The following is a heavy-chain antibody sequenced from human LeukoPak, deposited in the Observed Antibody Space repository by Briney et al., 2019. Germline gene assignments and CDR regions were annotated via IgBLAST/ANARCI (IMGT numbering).Heavy chain of an antibody. V-gene: IGHV1-18*01. CDR1: GCTFTSYG. Sequence: GASVKVSCKASGCTFTSYGISWVRQAPGQGLEWMGWISAYNGNTNYAQKLQGRVTMTTDTSTSTAYMELRSLRSDDTAVYYCARGVYSGSYGKGRTDGIWFDPWGQGTLVTVSS. CDR2: ISAYNGNT. CDR3: ARGVYSGSYGKGRTDGIWFDP. D-gene: IGHD1-26*01. J-gene: IGHJ5*02.